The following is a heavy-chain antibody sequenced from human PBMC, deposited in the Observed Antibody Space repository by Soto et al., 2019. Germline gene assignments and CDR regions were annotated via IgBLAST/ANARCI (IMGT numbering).Heavy chain of an antibody. CDR1: GGTFSSYA. V-gene: IGHV1-69*06. CDR2: IIPIFGTA. D-gene: IGHD5-12*01. CDR3: ARALGRGYSGDHREYYFDY. J-gene: IGHJ4*02. Sequence: QVQLVQSGAVVKKPGSSVKVSCKASGGTFSSYAISCVRQAPGQGLEWMGGIIPIFGTANYAQKFQGRVTITANKSTSPAYMELSSLRSEDSAVYYCARALGRGYSGDHREYYFDYWGQGTLVTVSS.